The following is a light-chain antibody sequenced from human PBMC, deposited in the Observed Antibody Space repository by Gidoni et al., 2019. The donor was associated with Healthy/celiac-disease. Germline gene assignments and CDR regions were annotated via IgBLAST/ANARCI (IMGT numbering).Light chain of an antibody. CDR1: QSISSY. V-gene: IGKV1-39*01. CDR3: QQSYSTPPT. Sequence: DIQMTQSPSSLSASVGDRVTITCRASQSISSYLNWYQQKPGKAPKLLIYAASSLQSGVPSRFSGSGSGTDFTLTISSLQPEDYYCQQSYSTPPTFXGXTKVEIK. J-gene: IGKJ4*01. CDR2: AAS.